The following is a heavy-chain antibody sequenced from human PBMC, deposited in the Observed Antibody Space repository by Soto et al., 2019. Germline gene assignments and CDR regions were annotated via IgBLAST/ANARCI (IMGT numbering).Heavy chain of an antibody. Sequence: SETLSLTCTVSGGSISSYYWSWIRQPPGKGLEWIGYIYSSGSTNYNPSLKSRVTISVDTSKNQFSLKLSSVTAAYTAVYYCARDGGWFDPWGQGTLVTVSS. D-gene: IGHD3-16*01. CDR2: IYSSGST. CDR1: GGSISSYY. J-gene: IGHJ5*02. CDR3: ARDGGWFDP. V-gene: IGHV4-59*01.